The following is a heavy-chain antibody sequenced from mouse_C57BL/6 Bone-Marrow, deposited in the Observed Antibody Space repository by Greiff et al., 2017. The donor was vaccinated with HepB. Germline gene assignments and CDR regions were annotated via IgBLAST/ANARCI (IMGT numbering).Heavy chain of an antibody. J-gene: IGHJ2*01. CDR3: ARLGGIYYGTYFDY. D-gene: IGHD2-1*01. CDR2: IYPGSGNT. Sequence: VQLQQSGAELVRPGASVKLSCKASGYTFTDYYINWVKQRPGQGLEWIARIYPGSGNTYYNEKFKGKATLTAEKSSSTAYMQLSSLTSEDSAVYFCARLGGIYYGTYFDYWGQGTTLTVSS. V-gene: IGHV1-76*01. CDR1: GYTFTDYY.